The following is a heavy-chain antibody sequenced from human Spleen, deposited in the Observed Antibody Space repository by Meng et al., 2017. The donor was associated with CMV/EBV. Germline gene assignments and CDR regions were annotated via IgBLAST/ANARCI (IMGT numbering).Heavy chain of an antibody. CDR2: VYYSGNT. V-gene: IGHV4-61*08. D-gene: IGHD3-10*01. CDR3: AGTYYGSGSDFAPAY. CDR1: GGSLRRGAYY. J-gene: IGHJ4*02. Sequence: GGSLRRGAYYWSWSRQPPGKGLEWIGCVYYSGNTNYNPSFKSRGTISVDTSKNQFSLGLKSVTALDTAVYFCAGTYYGSGSDFAPAYWGQGRLVTVSS.